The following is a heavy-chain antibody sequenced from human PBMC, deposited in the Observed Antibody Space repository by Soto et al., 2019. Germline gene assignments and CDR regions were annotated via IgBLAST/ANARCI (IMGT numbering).Heavy chain of an antibody. CDR1: GFTFSSYG. J-gene: IGHJ3*02. V-gene: IGHV3-30*18. CDR3: AKVIFHEYYYDSSGYKDAFDI. CDR2: ISYDGSNK. Sequence: GGSLRLSCAASGFTFSSYGMHWVRQAPGKGLEWVAVISYDGSNKYYADSVKGRFTISRDNSKNTLYLQMNSLRAEDTAVYYCAKVIFHEYYYDSSGYKDAFDIWGQGTMVTVSS. D-gene: IGHD3-22*01.